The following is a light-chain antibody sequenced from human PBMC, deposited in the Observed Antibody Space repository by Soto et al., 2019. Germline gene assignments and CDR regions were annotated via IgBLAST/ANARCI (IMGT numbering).Light chain of an antibody. Sequence: QSVLTQPASVSGSPGQSITISCTGTSSDVGGYNYVSWYQQHPDKAPKLMIYEVSNRPSGVSNRFSGSKSGNTASLTISGXQSXXXXNYXCSSYTRGSTLVFGGGTKLTVL. CDR1: SSDVGGYNY. CDR3: SSYTRGSTLV. J-gene: IGLJ3*02. CDR2: EVS. V-gene: IGLV2-14*01.